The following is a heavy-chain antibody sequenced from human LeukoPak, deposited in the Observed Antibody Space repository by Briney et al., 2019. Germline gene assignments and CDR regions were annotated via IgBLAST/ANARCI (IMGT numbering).Heavy chain of an antibody. V-gene: IGHV3-30*18. CDR2: ISYDGSNK. CDR3: AKDLGGLDY. J-gene: IGHJ4*02. Sequence: GESLRLSCAASGFTFSSYGMHWVRQAPGKGLEWVAVISYDGSNKYYADSVKGRFTISRDNSKNTLYLQMNSLRAEDTAVYYCAKDLGGLDYWGQGTLVTVSS. D-gene: IGHD3-16*01. CDR1: GFTFSSYG.